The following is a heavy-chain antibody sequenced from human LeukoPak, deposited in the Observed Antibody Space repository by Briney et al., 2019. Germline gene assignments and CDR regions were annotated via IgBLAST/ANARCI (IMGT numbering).Heavy chain of an antibody. Sequence: GGSLRLSCAASGFTFSSYGMHWVRQAPGKGLEWVAFIRYDGSNKYYADSVKGRFTISRDNSKNTLYLQMNSLRAEDTAVYYCAKMTYYYGSGSYYDAGNWFDPWGQGTLVTVSS. D-gene: IGHD3-10*01. CDR1: GFTFSSYG. CDR3: AKMTYYYGSGSYYDAGNWFDP. CDR2: IRYDGSNK. J-gene: IGHJ5*02. V-gene: IGHV3-30*02.